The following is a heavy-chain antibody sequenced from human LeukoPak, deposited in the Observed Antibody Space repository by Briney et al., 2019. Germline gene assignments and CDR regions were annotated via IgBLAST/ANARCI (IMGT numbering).Heavy chain of an antibody. V-gene: IGHV4-59*01. CDR1: GGSISSYY. J-gene: IGHJ4*02. D-gene: IGHD6-13*01. CDR2: IYYSGSP. CDR3: ARQQLSQLYYFDY. Sequence: SETLSLTCTVSGGSISSYYWSWIRQPPGKGLEWIGYIYYSGSPNYNPSLKSRVTISVDTSKNQFSLKLSSVTAADTAVYYCARQQLSQLYYFDYWGQGTLVTVSS.